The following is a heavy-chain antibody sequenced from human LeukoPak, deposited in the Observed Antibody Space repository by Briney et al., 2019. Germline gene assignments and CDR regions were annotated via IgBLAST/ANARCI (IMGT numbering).Heavy chain of an antibody. V-gene: IGHV4-59*01. CDR1: GGSISNYY. J-gene: IGHJ4*02. CDR2: IYYSGST. CDR3: AREKSIAALDY. Sequence: RPSETLSLTCTVSGGSISNYYWSWIRQPPGKGLEWIGYIYYSGSTNYNPSLKSRVTISVDTSKNQFSLKLSSVTAADTAVYYCAREKSIAALDYWGQGTLVTVSS. D-gene: IGHD6-6*01.